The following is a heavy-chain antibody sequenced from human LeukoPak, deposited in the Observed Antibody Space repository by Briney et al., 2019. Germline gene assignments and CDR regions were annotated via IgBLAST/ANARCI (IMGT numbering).Heavy chain of an antibody. J-gene: IGHJ4*02. CDR3: ARHDVGIDDITGTQLDY. V-gene: IGHV4-34*01. Sequence: SDTVSLTCAVYGGSFSGYYWSWVRQPPGKGLEWIGGINHSGSTNYNPPLKRRVTISVDTSKNQYSLKLSSVTAADTAVYYCARHDVGIDDITGTQLDYWGQGSLVTVSA. D-gene: IGHD1-7*01. CDR1: GGSFSGYY. CDR2: INHSGST.